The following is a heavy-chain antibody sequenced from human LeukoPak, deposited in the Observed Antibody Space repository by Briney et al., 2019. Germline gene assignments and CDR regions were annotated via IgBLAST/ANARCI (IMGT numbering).Heavy chain of an antibody. D-gene: IGHD6-19*01. CDR2: IYYSGST. J-gene: IGHJ1*01. V-gene: IGHV4-39*01. CDR1: GGSISSSSYY. Sequence: SETLSLTCTVSGGSISSSSYYWDWIRQPPGKGLEWIGSIYYSGSTYYNPSLKSRVTISVDTSKNQFSLKLSSVTAADTAVYYCAGSGWDFAEYFQHWGQGTLVTVSS. CDR3: AGSGWDFAEYFQH.